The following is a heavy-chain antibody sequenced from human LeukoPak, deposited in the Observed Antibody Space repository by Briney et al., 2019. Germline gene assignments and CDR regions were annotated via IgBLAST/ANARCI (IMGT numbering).Heavy chain of an antibody. CDR3: ARDTMGYSSSTSCSGLNYYYYYGMDV. V-gene: IGHV3-33*01. Sequence: GGSLRLSCAASGFTFSSYGMHWVRQAPGKGLEWVAVIWYDGSNKYYADSVKGRFTISRDNSKNTLYLQMNSLRAEDTAVYYCARDTMGYSSSTSCSGLNYYYYYGMDVWGQGTTVTVSS. CDR1: GFTFSSYG. CDR2: IWYDGSNK. J-gene: IGHJ6*02. D-gene: IGHD2-2*01.